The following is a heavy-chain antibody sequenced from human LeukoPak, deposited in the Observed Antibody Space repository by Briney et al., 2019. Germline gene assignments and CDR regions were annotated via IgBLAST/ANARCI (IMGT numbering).Heavy chain of an antibody. CDR1: GFTFDDYG. CDR2: ISGSADNT. V-gene: IGHV3-23*01. CDR3: AKQGFGC. J-gene: IGHJ4*02. Sequence: PGGSLRLSCAASGFTFDDYGMSWVRQAPGEGLEWVSTISGSADNTNYAEAVKGRFTISRDNSKNTMYLQMNSLRAEDTAVYYCAKQGFGCWGQGTLVTVSS.